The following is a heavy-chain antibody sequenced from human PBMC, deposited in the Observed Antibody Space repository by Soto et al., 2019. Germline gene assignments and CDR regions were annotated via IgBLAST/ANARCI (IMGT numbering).Heavy chain of an antibody. D-gene: IGHD2-21*02. CDR1: GGSVSSGSYY. CDR3: ERGPVLVTAKNWLDP. Sequence: SETLSLTCTVSGGSVSSGSYYWSWIRQPPGKGLEWIGYIYYSGSTNYNPSLKSRVTISVDTSKNQFSLKLSSVTAADTAVYYCERGPVLVTAKNWLDPWGQGTLVTVSS. CDR2: IYYSGST. V-gene: IGHV4-61*01. J-gene: IGHJ5*02.